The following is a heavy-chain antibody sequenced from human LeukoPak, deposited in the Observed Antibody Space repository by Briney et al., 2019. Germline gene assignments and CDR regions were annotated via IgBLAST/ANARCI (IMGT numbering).Heavy chain of an antibody. J-gene: IGHJ6*02. V-gene: IGHV3-21*01. Sequence: SGGSLRLSCAASGFTFSSYSMNWVRQAPGKGLEWVLSISSSSSYIYYADSVKGRFTISRDNAKNSLYLQMNSLRAEDTAVYYCARGSSSWYRDGMDVWGQGTTVTVSS. D-gene: IGHD6-13*01. CDR1: GFTFSSYS. CDR2: ISSSSSYI. CDR3: ARGSSSWYRDGMDV.